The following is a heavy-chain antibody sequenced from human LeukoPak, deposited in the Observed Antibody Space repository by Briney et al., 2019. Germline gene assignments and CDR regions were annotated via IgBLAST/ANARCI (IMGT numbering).Heavy chain of an antibody. CDR1: GGSISSSSYY. CDR2: IYYSGST. V-gene: IGHV4-39*07. CDR3: ARELVEGDAFDY. Sequence: SETLSLTCTVSGGSISSSSYYWGWIRQPPGKGLEWIGSIYYSGSTYYNPSLKSRVTISVDTSKNQFSLKLSSVTAADTAVYYCARELVEGDAFDYWGQGTLVTVSS. D-gene: IGHD2-2*01. J-gene: IGHJ4*02.